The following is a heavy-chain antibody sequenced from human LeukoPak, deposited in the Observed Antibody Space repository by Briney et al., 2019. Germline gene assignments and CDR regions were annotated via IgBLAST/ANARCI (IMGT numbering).Heavy chain of an antibody. D-gene: IGHD6-19*01. CDR2: IHHTGRI. CDR1: SGSISTYY. J-gene: IGHJ4*02. Sequence: SETLSLTCSVSSGSISTYYWNWIRQPPGKGLAWIGYIHHTGRIDYNPSLQSRVTMSIDTSKNQFSLNLSSMTAADTAVYYCARLSSGWYSFDYWGQGSVVTVSS. V-gene: IGHV4-59*08. CDR3: ARLSSGWYSFDY.